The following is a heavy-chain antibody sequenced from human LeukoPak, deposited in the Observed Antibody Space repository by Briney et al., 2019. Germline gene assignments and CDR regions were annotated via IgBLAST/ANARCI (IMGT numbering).Heavy chain of an antibody. CDR1: GGSISSYY. D-gene: IGHD4-23*01. V-gene: IGHV4-4*07. CDR2: IYTSGST. CDR3: ARELVSYGGNRGAFDI. J-gene: IGHJ3*02. Sequence: SETLSLTCTVSGGSISSYYWSWIRQPAGKGLEWIGRIYTSGSTNYNPSLKSRVTMSVDTSKNQFSLKLSSVTAADTAVYYCARELVSYGGNRGAFDIWGERSMVTVSS.